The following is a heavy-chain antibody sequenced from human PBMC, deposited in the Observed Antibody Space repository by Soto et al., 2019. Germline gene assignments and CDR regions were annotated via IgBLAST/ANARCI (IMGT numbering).Heavy chain of an antibody. D-gene: IGHD2-2*02. V-gene: IGHV3-7*01. Sequence: GGSLRLSCAASGFTFSSYWMSWVRQAPGKGLEWVANIKQDGSEKYYVDSAKGRFTISRDNAKNSLYLQMNSLRAEDTAVYYCAREGYCSSTSCYTFFDYWGQGTLVTVSS. CDR3: AREGYCSSTSCYTFFDY. J-gene: IGHJ4*02. CDR1: GFTFSSYW. CDR2: IKQDGSEK.